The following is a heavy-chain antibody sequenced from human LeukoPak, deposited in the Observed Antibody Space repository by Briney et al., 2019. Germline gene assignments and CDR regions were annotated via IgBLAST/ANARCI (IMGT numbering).Heavy chain of an antibody. CDR2: IKQDGSEK. CDR3: AREGEYYDFWSGYYTGFGY. CDR1: GFTFSSYW. D-gene: IGHD3-3*01. Sequence: GGSLRLSCAASGFTFSSYWMSWVRQAPGKGLEWVANIKQDGSEKYYVDSVKGRFTISRDNAKNSLYLQMNSLRAEDTAVYYCAREGEYYDFWSGYYTGFGYWGQGTLVTVSS. J-gene: IGHJ4*02. V-gene: IGHV3-7*01.